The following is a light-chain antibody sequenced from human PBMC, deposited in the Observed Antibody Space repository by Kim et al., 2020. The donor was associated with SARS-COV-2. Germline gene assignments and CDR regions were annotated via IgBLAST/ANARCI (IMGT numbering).Light chain of an antibody. Sequence: PASISCRTSQSLVHSDGNTYLSWFHQRPGQPPRLLIYKISHRFSGVPDRFSGSGAGTDFTLKISRVEAEDVGIYYCMQTTENSRAFGQVTKVDIK. V-gene: IGKV2-24*01. CDR3: MQTTENSRA. J-gene: IGKJ1*01. CDR1: QSLVHSDGNTY. CDR2: KIS.